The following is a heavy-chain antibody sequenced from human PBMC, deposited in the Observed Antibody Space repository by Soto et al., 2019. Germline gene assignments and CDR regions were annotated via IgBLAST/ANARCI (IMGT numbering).Heavy chain of an antibody. CDR3: ARVRDYYGSGSYMYYYYGMDV. D-gene: IGHD3-10*01. V-gene: IGHV4-59*01. Sequence: SYTLSPICHASGDSIRSYYLTSIRQPPGKGPQWIGYIYYSGSTNYNPSLKSRVTISVDPSKNQFSLKLSSVTAADTAVYYCARVRDYYGSGSYMYYYYGMDVWGQGTTVTVSS. CDR1: GDSIRSYY. J-gene: IGHJ6*02. CDR2: IYYSGST.